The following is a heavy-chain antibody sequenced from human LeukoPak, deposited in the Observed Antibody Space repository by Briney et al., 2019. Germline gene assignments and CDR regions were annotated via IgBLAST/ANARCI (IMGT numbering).Heavy chain of an antibody. Sequence: AASVKVSCKASGYTFTSYAMNWVRQAPGQGLEWMGWINTNTGNPTYAQGFTGRFAFSLDTSVSTAYLQISSLKAEDTAVYYCAREGPYGGRHNWFDPWGQGTLVTVSS. D-gene: IGHD4-23*01. V-gene: IGHV7-4-1*02. CDR1: GYTFTSYA. CDR3: AREGPYGGRHNWFDP. CDR2: INTNTGNP. J-gene: IGHJ5*02.